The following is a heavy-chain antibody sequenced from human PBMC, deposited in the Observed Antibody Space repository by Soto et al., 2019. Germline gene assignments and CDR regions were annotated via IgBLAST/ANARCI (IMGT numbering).Heavy chain of an antibody. CDR1: GGTFSSYA. CDR3: ARDTYCGGDCFRPFDY. V-gene: IGHV1-69*06. D-gene: IGHD2-21*02. Sequence: QVQLVQSGAEVKKPGSSVKVSCKASGGTFSSYAISWVRQAPGQGLEWMGGIIPIFGTANYAQKFQGRVTITADKSTSTAYMELSSLRSADTAVYYCARDTYCGGDCFRPFDYWGQGTLLTVSS. CDR2: IIPIFGTA. J-gene: IGHJ4*02.